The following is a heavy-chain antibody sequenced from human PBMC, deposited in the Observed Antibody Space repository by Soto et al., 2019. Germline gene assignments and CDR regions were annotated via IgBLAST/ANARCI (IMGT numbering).Heavy chain of an antibody. CDR3: GKERRGSGWSVCNF. CDR1: GFTFRDYA. V-gene: IGHV3-23*01. D-gene: IGHD6-19*01. CDR2: NSGNGNSA. J-gene: IGHJ4*02. Sequence: AQLLESGGDLVQPGGSLRLSCAASGFTFRDYAMNWVRQAPGKGLEWVADNSGNGNSARHADSVKGRFTISRDNSQNTLYLHMNSLRVDDTAIYYCGKERRGSGWSVCNFWGQGTLVTVSS.